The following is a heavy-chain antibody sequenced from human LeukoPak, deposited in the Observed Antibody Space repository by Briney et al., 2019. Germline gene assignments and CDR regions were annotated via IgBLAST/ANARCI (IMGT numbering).Heavy chain of an antibody. Sequence: GGSLRLSCAASGFTFSTYAMNWVRQAPGKGLEWVSSISSSSSYIYYADSVKGRFTISRDNAKNSLYLQMNSLRAEDTAVYYCARAGMDTAMAFDYWGQGTLVTVSS. V-gene: IGHV3-21*01. D-gene: IGHD5-18*01. J-gene: IGHJ4*02. CDR1: GFTFSTYA. CDR2: ISSSSSYI. CDR3: ARAGMDTAMAFDY.